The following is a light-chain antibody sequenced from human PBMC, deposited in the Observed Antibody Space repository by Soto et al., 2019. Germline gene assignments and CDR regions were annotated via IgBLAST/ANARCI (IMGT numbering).Light chain of an antibody. CDR3: SSYTSVSTWL. CDR1: SRDVGGYNY. Sequence: QSALTQPASVSGSPGQSITISCAGTSRDVGGYNYVSWYQQYPGKAPKVIISEVTNRPSGVPNRFSGSKSGNTASPTISGLQAEDEADYYCSSYTSVSTWLFGGGTKVTVL. V-gene: IGLV2-14*01. J-gene: IGLJ2*01. CDR2: EVT.